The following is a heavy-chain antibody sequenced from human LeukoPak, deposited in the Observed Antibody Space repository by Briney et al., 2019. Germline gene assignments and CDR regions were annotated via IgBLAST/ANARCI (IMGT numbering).Heavy chain of an antibody. CDR1: GYTFTGYH. J-gene: IGHJ5*02. Sequence: ASVKVSCKASGYTFTGYHMHWVRQAPGQGLEWMGWINPNSGGTNYAQKFQGWVTMTRDTSISTAYMELSRLRSDDTAVYYCARPVYSSSWSGNWFDPWGQGTLVTVSS. CDR2: INPNSGGT. V-gene: IGHV1-2*04. D-gene: IGHD6-13*01. CDR3: ARPVYSSSWSGNWFDP.